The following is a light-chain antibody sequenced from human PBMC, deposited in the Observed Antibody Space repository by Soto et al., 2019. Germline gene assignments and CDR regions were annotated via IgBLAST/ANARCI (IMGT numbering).Light chain of an antibody. CDR3: QQYGGSPQFN. CDR1: QRVSSIH. CDR2: GTS. Sequence: ENVLTQSPGTLSFSPGDRATLSCRASQRVSSIHLAWYQQKPGQAPRLLIYGTSVRATGIPDRFRGSGSGTDCTLTIGRLEPEDFAVYYCQQYGGSPQFNFGPGTKVEI. J-gene: IGKJ3*01. V-gene: IGKV3-20*01.